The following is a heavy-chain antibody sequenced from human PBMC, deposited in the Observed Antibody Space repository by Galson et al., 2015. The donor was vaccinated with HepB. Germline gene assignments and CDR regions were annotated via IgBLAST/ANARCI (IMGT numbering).Heavy chain of an antibody. CDR1: GFTFSNYG. CDR2: ISYDGSNK. V-gene: IGHV3-30*18. J-gene: IGHJ4*02. D-gene: IGHD3-16*01. Sequence: SLRLSCAASGFTFSNYGMHWVRQAPGKGLEWVAVISYDGSNKYYADSVKGRFTISRDNAENTLSLQMNSLRAEDTAFYFCAKDWGQRRLAYFDYWGQGVLVTVST. CDR3: AKDWGQRRLAYFDY.